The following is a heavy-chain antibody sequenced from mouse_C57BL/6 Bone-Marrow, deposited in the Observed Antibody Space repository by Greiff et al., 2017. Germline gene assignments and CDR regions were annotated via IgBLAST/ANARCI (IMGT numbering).Heavy chain of an antibody. CDR3: SREGLYYSNYGDY. CDR2: IHPNSGST. CDR1: GYTFTSYW. D-gene: IGHD2-5*01. J-gene: IGHJ2*01. V-gene: IGHV1-64*01. Sequence: QVQLQQPGAELVKPGASVKLSCKASGYTFTSYWMHWVKQRPGQGLEWIGMIHPNSGSTNYKEKFKSKATLTVDKSSSTAYMQLSSLTSEDSAVYYCSREGLYYSNYGDYWGQGTTLTVSS.